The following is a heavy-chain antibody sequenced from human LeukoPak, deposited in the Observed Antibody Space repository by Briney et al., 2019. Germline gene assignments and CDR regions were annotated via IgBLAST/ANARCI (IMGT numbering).Heavy chain of an antibody. CDR3: ARNFEGIAAAGFWFGAFDP. Sequence: PSETLSLTCTVSGGSISSYYWSWIRQTPGKGLEWIGYIYYSGSTNYNPSLKSRVTISVDTSKNQFSLKLSSVTAAGTAVYYCARNFEGIAAAGFWFGAFDPWGQGTLVTVSS. CDR2: IYYSGST. CDR1: GGSISSYY. J-gene: IGHJ5*02. D-gene: IGHD6-13*01. V-gene: IGHV4-59*08.